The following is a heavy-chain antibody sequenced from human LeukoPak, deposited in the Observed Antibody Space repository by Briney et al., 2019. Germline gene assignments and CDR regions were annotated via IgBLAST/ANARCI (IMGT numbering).Heavy chain of an antibody. V-gene: IGHV3-7*01. CDR1: GFTFSSYW. CDR2: IKQDGSEK. D-gene: IGHD3-16*01. CDR3: ARGGISRPPIDY. Sequence: GGSLRLSCAASGFTFSSYWMSWVRQAPGKGLEWVANIKQDGSEKYYVGSVKGRFTISRDDAKNSLYLQMNSLRAEDTAVYYCARGGISRPPIDYWGQGTLVTVSS. J-gene: IGHJ4*02.